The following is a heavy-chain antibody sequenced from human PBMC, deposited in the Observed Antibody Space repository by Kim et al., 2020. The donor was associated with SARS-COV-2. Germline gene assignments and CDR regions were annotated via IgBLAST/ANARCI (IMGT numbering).Heavy chain of an antibody. J-gene: IGHJ4*02. D-gene: IGHD6-19*01. Sequence: GGSLRLSCAASGFTFSSSSMNWVRQAPGKGLEWVSYISSSSSTMYYADSVKGRFIISRDNAKNSLYLQLSSLGGEDAAVFYCARERTGYNSGPSDYWGQGTLVTVSS. CDR3: ARERTGYNSGPSDY. CDR1: GFTFSSSS. CDR2: ISSSSSTM. V-gene: IGHV3-48*01.